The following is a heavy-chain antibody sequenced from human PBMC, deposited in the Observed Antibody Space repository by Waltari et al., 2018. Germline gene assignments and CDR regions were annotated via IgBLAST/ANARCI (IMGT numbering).Heavy chain of an antibody. D-gene: IGHD6-13*01. CDR3: TKDVTAAGSAQFDY. J-gene: IGHJ4*02. CDR2: ISWNSGWI. V-gene: IGHV3-9*03. CDR1: GFTFGDYA. Sequence: EVQVVESGGGLVQPGRSLRVSCAASGFTFGDYAMHWVRQGPGKGLEWVAGISWNSGWIGYADSVKGRFTISRDNAKNSLHLQMNSLRAEDMALYYCTKDVTAAGSAQFDYWGQGTLVSVSS.